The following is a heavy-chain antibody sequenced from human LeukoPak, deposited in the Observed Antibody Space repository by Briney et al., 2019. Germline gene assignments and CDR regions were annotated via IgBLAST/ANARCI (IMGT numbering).Heavy chain of an antibody. CDR2: FDPEDGET. J-gene: IGHJ4*02. Sequence: ASVKVSCKVSGYTLTELSMHWVRQAPGKGLEWMGGFDPEDGETIYAQKFQGRVTMTEDTSTDTAYMELSSLRSEDTAVYYCATDRIRTYYFDYWGLGTLVTVSS. V-gene: IGHV1-24*01. CDR3: ATDRIRTYYFDY. D-gene: IGHD5-18*01. CDR1: GYTLTELS.